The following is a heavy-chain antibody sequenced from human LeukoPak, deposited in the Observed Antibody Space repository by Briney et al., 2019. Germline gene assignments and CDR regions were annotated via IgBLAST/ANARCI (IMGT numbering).Heavy chain of an antibody. J-gene: IGHJ3*02. D-gene: IGHD2-15*01. CDR3: AREGYCSGGSCPDAFDI. CDR1: GFTFNSYG. CDR2: ISYDAKSN. Sequence: PGRSLRLSCVTSGFTFNSYGMHWVRQVPGKGLEWVAVISYDAKSNYHVDSVKGRFTISRDNSKNTLYLQMNSLRTEDTAVYYCAREGYCSGGSCPDAFDIWGQGTMVTVSS. V-gene: IGHV3-30*03.